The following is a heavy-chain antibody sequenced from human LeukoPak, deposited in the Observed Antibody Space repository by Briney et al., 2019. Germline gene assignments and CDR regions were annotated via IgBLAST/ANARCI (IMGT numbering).Heavy chain of an antibody. CDR2: IYYSGST. D-gene: IGHD5-18*01. V-gene: IGHV4-59*08. CDR3: ARRAPYSYEWSTLDY. Sequence: SETLSLTCTVSGGSISSYYWSWIRQPPGKGLEWIGYIYYSGSTNYDPSLKSRVTISVDTSKNQFSLKLSSVTAADTAVYYCARRAPYSYEWSTLDYWGQGTLVTVSS. CDR1: GGSISSYY. J-gene: IGHJ4*02.